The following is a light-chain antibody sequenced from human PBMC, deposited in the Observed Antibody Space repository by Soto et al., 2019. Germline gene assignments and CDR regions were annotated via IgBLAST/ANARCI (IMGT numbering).Light chain of an antibody. J-gene: IGKJ4*01. CDR1: QSISSW. CDR3: QQYNSYSPLT. V-gene: IGKV1-5*03. CDR2: KAS. Sequence: EIQMTQSPSTLSASVGDRVTITCRASQSISSWLAWYQQKPGKAPKLLIYKASSLESGVPSRFSGSGSGTEFTLTISSLQPDDFATYYCQQYNSYSPLTFGGGTKVDIK.